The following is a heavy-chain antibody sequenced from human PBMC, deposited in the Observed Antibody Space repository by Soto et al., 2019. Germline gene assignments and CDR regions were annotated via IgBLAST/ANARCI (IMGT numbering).Heavy chain of an antibody. V-gene: IGHV3-7*01. J-gene: IGHJ4*02. CDR3: ARFPRDFGVVTYYFDY. D-gene: IGHD3-3*01. CDR1: GFTFSSYW. Sequence: GGSLRLSCAASGFTFSSYWMSWVRQAPGKGLEWVANIKQDGSEKYYVDSVKGRFTISRDNAKNSLYLQMNSLRAEDTAVYYCARFPRDFGVVTYYFDYWGQGTLVTVSS. CDR2: IKQDGSEK.